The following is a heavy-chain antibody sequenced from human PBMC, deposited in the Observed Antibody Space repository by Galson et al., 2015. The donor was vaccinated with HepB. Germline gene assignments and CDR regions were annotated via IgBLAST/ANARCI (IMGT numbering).Heavy chain of an antibody. D-gene: IGHD1-26*01. CDR1: GFTFSDYG. V-gene: IGHV3-30*18. Sequence: SLRLSCAASGFTFSDYGMHWVRQGPGRGLEWLAVVSYDGNNKYYADSVKGRFTISRDSSKNTLYLQMNSLRAEDTAVYYCAKDLPRGTGTYYRTYYYYYMDGWGKGTTVTVSS. CDR3: AKDLPRGTGTYYRTYYYYYMDG. J-gene: IGHJ6*03. CDR2: VSYDGNNK.